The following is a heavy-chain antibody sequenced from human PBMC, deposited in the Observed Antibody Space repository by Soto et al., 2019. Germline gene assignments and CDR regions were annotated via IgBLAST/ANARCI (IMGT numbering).Heavy chain of an antibody. V-gene: IGHV3-74*01. CDR3: ARAPGYDILTGYHAVDV. CDR2: INSDGSST. J-gene: IGHJ6*02. Sequence: EVPLVESGGGLIQPGGSLRLSCAASGFTFSTYWMHWVRQVPGKGLVWVSRINSDGSSTTYADSVKGRFTISRDNAKNTLYLQMNSLRVEDTAVYYCARAPGYDILTGYHAVDVWGQGTTVTVSS. CDR1: GFTFSTYW. D-gene: IGHD3-9*01.